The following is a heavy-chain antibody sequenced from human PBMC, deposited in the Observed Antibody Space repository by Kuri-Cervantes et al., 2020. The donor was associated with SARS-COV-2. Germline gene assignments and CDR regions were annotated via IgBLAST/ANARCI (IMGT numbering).Heavy chain of an antibody. CDR3: ARWDDFWSGDDAFDI. Sequence: ASVKVPCKASGYTFTSYDINWVRQATGQGLEWMGWMNPNSGNTGYAQKFQGRVTITRNTSISTAYMELSSLRSEDTAVYYCARWDDFWSGDDAFDIWGQGTMVTVSS. CDR1: GYTFTSYD. D-gene: IGHD3-3*01. CDR2: MNPNSGNT. J-gene: IGHJ3*02. V-gene: IGHV1-8*03.